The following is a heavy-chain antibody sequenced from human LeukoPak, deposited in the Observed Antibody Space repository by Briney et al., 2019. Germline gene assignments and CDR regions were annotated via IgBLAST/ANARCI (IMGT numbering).Heavy chain of an antibody. CDR3: ARPGADCGSAGCYTYPYYGLDV. CDR1: GYSFSGHG. D-gene: IGHD2-2*02. V-gene: IGHV1-18*01. CDR2: ISAYNGNT. J-gene: IGHJ6*02. Sequence: ASVTVSCKASGYSFSGHGITWVRQAPGQGLEWMGWISAYNGNTKYAQNLQGRVTMTTDISTSTAYMELRSLSPADTAVYYCARPGADCGSAGCYTYPYYGLDVWGQGTTVTVSS.